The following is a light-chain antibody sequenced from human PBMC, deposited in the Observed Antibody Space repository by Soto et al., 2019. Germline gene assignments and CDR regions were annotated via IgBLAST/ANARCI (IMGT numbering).Light chain of an antibody. Sequence: QSVLTQPASVSGSPGQSITISCTGTSSDVGAYDYVSWYQQHPGKAPKLMIYEVSNRPSGVSNRFSGSKSGNTASLTISGLQAEDEADYYCSSYTSSSTLFVFGIGTQLTVL. CDR1: SSDVGAYDY. V-gene: IGLV2-14*01. CDR3: SSYTSSSTLFV. J-gene: IGLJ7*01. CDR2: EVS.